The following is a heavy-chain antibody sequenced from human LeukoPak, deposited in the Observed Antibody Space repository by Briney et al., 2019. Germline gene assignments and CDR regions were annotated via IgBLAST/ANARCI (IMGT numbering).Heavy chain of an antibody. V-gene: IGHV3-21*01. CDR1: GFTFSSYS. D-gene: IGHD6-13*01. Sequence: GGSLRLSCAASGFTFSSYSMNWVRQAPGKGLEWVSSISSSSSYIYYADSVKGRFTISRDNAKNSLYLQMNSLRAEDTAVYYYARNWDLLPAAGTDYFDYWGQGTLVTVSS. CDR2: ISSSSSYI. J-gene: IGHJ4*02. CDR3: ARNWDLLPAAGTDYFDY.